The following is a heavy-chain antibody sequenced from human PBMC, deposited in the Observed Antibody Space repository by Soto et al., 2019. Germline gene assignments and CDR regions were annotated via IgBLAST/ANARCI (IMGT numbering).Heavy chain of an antibody. CDR1: GITFSSYA. CDR2: ISGSGDST. J-gene: IGHJ6*01. CDR3: AKCPAYHTGGYYYGMDV. Sequence: PGGSLRLSCAASGITFSSYAMSWVRQAPGKGLEWVSAISGSGDSTYYADSVKGRFTISRDNSKNTLYLQMNSLGAEDTAVYYCAKCPAYHTGGYYYGMDVWGQGTTVTVSS. V-gene: IGHV3-23*01. D-gene: IGHD5-12*01.